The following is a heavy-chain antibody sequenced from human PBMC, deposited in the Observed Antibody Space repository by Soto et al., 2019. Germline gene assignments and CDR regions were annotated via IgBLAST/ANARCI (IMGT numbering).Heavy chain of an antibody. Sequence: ASVKVSCKASGYTFTRSGISWVRQAPGQGLEWMGWISTYNGDTNYAQTFQGRVTMTTDTSTDTAYMELSSLRSEDTAVYYCATESGSYRYWYFDLWGRGTLVTVSS. CDR3: ATESGSYRYWYFDL. CDR1: GYTFTRSG. J-gene: IGHJ2*01. D-gene: IGHD1-26*01. V-gene: IGHV1-18*01. CDR2: ISTYNGDT.